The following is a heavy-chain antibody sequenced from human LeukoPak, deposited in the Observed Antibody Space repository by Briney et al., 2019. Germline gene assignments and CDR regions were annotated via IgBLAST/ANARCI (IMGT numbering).Heavy chain of an antibody. Sequence: SETLSLTCSVSGGSISTYYWSWIRQTPGKGLEWIGYVYYSGTTNCNPSLKGRVTISSDTSKNQFSLNLRSVNVADTAIYYCARHGGSLGYFDYWGQGTLVTVSS. CDR2: VYYSGTT. CDR1: GGSISTYY. CDR3: ARHGGSLGYFDY. D-gene: IGHD1-26*01. V-gene: IGHV4-59*08. J-gene: IGHJ4*02.